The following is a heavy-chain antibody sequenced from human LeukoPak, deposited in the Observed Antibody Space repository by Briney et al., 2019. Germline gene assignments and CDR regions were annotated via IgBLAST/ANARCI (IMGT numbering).Heavy chain of an antibody. CDR1: GFTFSSYG. Sequence: GGSLRLSCAASGFTFSSYGMHWVRQAPGKGLEWVAVISYDGSNKYYADSVKGRFTISRDNSKNTLYLQMNSLRAEDTAVYYCARPRGSSGYYYINWGQGTLVTVSS. V-gene: IGHV3-30*03. CDR3: ARPRGSSGYYYIN. CDR2: ISYDGSNK. D-gene: IGHD3-22*01. J-gene: IGHJ4*02.